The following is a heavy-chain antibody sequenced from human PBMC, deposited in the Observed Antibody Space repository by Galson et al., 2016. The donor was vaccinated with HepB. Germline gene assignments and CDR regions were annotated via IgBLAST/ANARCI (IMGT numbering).Heavy chain of an antibody. D-gene: IGHD6-13*01. J-gene: IGHJ6*02. V-gene: IGHV3-33*01. CDR3: ARDGDLAAAHGLDV. CDR1: GFTFSTYG. Sequence: SLRLSCAASGFTFSTYGMHWVRQAPGMGLEWVAVIWNDGNTRFYADSVQGRFTISRDDSKNTLSLQMNSLRVEDTALYFCARDGDLAAAHGLDVWGQGTTVIVSS. CDR2: IWNDGNTR.